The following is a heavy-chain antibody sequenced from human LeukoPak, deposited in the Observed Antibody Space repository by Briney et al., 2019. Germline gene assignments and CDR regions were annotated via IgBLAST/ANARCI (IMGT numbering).Heavy chain of an antibody. Sequence: PSGTLSLTCAVSGGSISNITNSNWWSWVRQPPGKGLEWIGEIYHSGSTNYNPSLKSRVTISVDKSKNQFSLKLSSVTAADTAVYYCARIFGYARWYFDLWGRGTLVTVSS. CDR3: ARIFGYARWYFDL. J-gene: IGHJ2*01. D-gene: IGHD2-2*03. CDR1: GGSISNITNSNW. V-gene: IGHV4-4*02. CDR2: IYHSGST.